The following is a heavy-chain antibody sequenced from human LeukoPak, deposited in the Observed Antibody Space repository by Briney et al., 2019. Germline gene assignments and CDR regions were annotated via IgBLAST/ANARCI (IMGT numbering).Heavy chain of an antibody. J-gene: IGHJ4*02. D-gene: IGHD2-2*01. V-gene: IGHV1-24*01. Sequence: ASVKVSCKVSGYTLTELSMHWVRQAPGKGLEWMGGFDPEDGETIYAQKFQGRVTTTADKATSTAYMELSSLRSEDTAVYYCAGGRTDIVVVPATLRNYYFDYWGQGTLVTVSS. CDR2: FDPEDGET. CDR1: GYTLTELS. CDR3: AGGRTDIVVVPATLRNYYFDY.